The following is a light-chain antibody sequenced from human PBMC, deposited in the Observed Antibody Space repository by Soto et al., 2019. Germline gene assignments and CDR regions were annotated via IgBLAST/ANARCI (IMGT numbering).Light chain of an antibody. CDR1: QSLLHSNGYNY. CDR3: MQSLQTPVT. CDR2: LGS. V-gene: IGKV2-28*01. J-gene: IGKJ4*01. Sequence: DIVMTQSPLSLPVTPGEPASISCRSSQSLLHSNGYNYLDWYLQKPGQSPQLLIYLGSNRASGVPDWFSGSGSGTDFTLKISRVEAEDVGVYYCMQSLQTPVTFCGGTKVEIK.